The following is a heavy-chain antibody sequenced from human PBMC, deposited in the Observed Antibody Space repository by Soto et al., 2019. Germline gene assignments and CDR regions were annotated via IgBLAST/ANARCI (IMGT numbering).Heavy chain of an antibody. CDR3: ATVRYTSGWYLWGHDS. CDR2: IYYSGST. CDR1: GGSVNSDTYY. Sequence: PSETLSLTCTVSGGSVNSDTYYLSWIRQPPGKGLEWIGYIYYSGSTAYNPSLRSRVTISLDTSNNQFSVRLSSVTAADTAVYYCATVRYTSGWYLWGHDSWGQGTPVTAPQ. D-gene: IGHD6-13*01. J-gene: IGHJ4*02. V-gene: IGHV4-61*01.